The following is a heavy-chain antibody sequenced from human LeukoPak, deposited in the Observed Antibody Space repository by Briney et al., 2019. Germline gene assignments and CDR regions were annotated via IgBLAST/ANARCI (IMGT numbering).Heavy chain of an antibody. CDR1: GFTFSSYS. V-gene: IGHV3-21*01. D-gene: IGHD3-9*01. CDR2: ISSSSSYI. J-gene: IGHJ6*02. CDR3: ARSYDILTGTYYYYHGMDV. Sequence: GGSLRLSCAASGFTFSSYSMNWVRQAPGKGLEWVSSISSSSSYIYYADSVKGRFTISRDNAKNSLYLQMNSLRAEDTAVYYCARSYDILTGTYYYYHGMDVWGQGTTVTVSS.